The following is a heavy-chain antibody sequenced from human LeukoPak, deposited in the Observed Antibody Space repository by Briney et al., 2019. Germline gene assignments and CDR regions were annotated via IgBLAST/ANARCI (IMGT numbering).Heavy chain of an antibody. CDR1: GFTFSTYA. V-gene: IGHV3-30-3*01. Sequence: PGRSLRLSCAASGFTFSTYAMHWVRQASGKGLEWVAFISYDGTNKYCADSVKGRFTISRDNSKNTLYLQMNSLRAEDTALYYCAREILTGYAFDIWGQGTMVTVSS. D-gene: IGHD7-27*01. CDR3: AREILTGYAFDI. J-gene: IGHJ3*02. CDR2: ISYDGTNK.